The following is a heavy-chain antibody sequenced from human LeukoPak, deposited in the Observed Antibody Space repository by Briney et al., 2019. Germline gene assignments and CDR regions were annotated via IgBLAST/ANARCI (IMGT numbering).Heavy chain of an antibody. CDR2: ISSSSSYI. CDR3: ARDAVVAALSGSWFDP. Sequence: GRSLRLSCAASAFTFSSYSMNWVRQAPGKGLEWVSSISSSSSYIYYADSVKGRFTISRDNSKNPLYLQMNSLRAEDTAVYYCARDAVVAALSGSWFDPWGPGTLVTASS. J-gene: IGHJ5*02. V-gene: IGHV3-21*01. D-gene: IGHD2-15*01. CDR1: AFTFSSYS.